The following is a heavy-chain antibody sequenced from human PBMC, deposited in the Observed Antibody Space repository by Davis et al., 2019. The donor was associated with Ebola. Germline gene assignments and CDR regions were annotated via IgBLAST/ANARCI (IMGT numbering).Heavy chain of an antibody. CDR1: GYTFTDYG. CDR3: ARPIEKRCSPGCFDL. D-gene: IGHD4/OR15-4a*01. J-gene: IGHJ2*01. CDR2: ISVKSGNT. Sequence: ASVKVSCKPYGYTFTDYGISWVRQAPGQGLEWMGWISVKSGNTNYARKLQGRVTMTRNNSITTAYMELSSLTSEDTAVYYCARPIEKRCSPGCFDLWGRGTLVTVSS. V-gene: IGHV1-18*01.